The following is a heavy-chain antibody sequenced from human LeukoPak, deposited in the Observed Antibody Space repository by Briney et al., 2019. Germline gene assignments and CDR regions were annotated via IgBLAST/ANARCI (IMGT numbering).Heavy chain of an antibody. J-gene: IGHJ6*03. Sequence: GGSLRLSCTASGFTFSDYYMSWIRQAPGKGLEWVSYISSSGNTIYYADSVKGRFTISRDNAKNSLYLQMNSLRAEDTAVYYCARSARRDGYILDHYYMDVWGKGTTVTISS. D-gene: IGHD5-24*01. CDR1: GFTFSDYY. V-gene: IGHV3-11*01. CDR3: ARSARRDGYILDHYYMDV. CDR2: ISSSGNTI.